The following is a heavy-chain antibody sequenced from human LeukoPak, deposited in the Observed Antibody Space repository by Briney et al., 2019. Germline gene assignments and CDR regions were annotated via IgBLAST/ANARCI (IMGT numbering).Heavy chain of an antibody. Sequence: SGPTLVKPTQTLTLTCTFSGFSLSTSGVGVVWIRQPPGKGLEWLALINSNDDKRYRPSLKNRLTITKDTSKNQVILTMTNMDPVDTATYYCAHRRSGMGSIYFDSWGQGTPVSVSS. V-gene: IGHV2-5*01. J-gene: IGHJ4*02. CDR2: INSNDDK. D-gene: IGHD1-26*01. CDR1: GFSLSTSGVG. CDR3: AHRRSGMGSIYFDS.